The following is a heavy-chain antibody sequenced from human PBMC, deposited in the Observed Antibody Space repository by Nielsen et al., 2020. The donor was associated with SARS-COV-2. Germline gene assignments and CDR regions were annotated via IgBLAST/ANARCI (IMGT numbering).Heavy chain of an antibody. CDR1: GGSVRESSYY. CDR2: IFHSGSA. CDR3: ARLTWFWYVDV. V-gene: IGHV4-39*01. D-gene: IGHD3-3*01. Sequence: SETLSLTCSVSGGSVRESSYYWGWIRQSPEKGLEWIGSIFHSGSAYYSPSLENRITLSVDTSKNQFSLNLSSVTAADSAIYYCARLTWFWYVDVWGKGTAVPVSS. J-gene: IGHJ6*03.